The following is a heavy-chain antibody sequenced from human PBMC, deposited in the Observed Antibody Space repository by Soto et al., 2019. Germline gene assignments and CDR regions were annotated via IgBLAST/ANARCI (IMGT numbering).Heavy chain of an antibody. CDR3: AKWPPSPKMGVTSH. CDR1: GFGFNSSA. J-gene: IGHJ4*02. CDR2: ITVAGGGT. D-gene: IGHD1-26*01. V-gene: IGHV3-23*01. Sequence: VQLLESGGGLVRPGGSLRLACAASGFGFNSSAMAWGRETPGKGLQWVAAITVAGGGTYYADSVKGRFAISRDNSKKTLYLQMNCLSAEDMALYFCAKWPPSPKMGVTSHWGQGTLVTVSA.